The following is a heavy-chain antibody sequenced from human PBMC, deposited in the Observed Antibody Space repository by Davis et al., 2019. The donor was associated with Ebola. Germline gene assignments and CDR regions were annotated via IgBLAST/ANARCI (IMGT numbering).Heavy chain of an antibody. Sequence: GESLKISCAVSGFPVSDNYMTWVRQAPGKGLEWVSVIYRGGSTSDADSVKGRFSISRDNSKNTLYLQMNSLRAEDTAVYYCAKDRSWELPGFFDYWGQGTLVTVSS. J-gene: IGHJ4*02. CDR3: AKDRSWELPGFFDY. CDR1: GFPVSDNY. V-gene: IGHV3-53*01. CDR2: IYRGGST. D-gene: IGHD1-26*01.